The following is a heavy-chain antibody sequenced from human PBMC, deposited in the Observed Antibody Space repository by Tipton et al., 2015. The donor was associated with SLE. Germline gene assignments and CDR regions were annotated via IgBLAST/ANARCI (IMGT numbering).Heavy chain of an antibody. Sequence: TLSLTCTVSGGSFSGYYWSWIRQPPGKGLEWIGEINHSGSTNYNPSLKSRVTISVDTSKNQFSLILSSVTAADTAVYYCARDSGWYYFDYWGQGTLVTVSS. J-gene: IGHJ4*02. CDR3: ARDSGWYYFDY. CDR2: INHSGST. V-gene: IGHV4-34*01. D-gene: IGHD6-19*01. CDR1: GGSFSGYY.